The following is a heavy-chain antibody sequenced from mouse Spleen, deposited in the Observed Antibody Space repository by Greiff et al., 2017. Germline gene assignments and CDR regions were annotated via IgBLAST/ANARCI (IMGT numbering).Heavy chain of an antibody. D-gene: IGHD3-3*01. V-gene: IGHV1-39*01. J-gene: IGHJ2*01. CDR1: GYSFTDYN. Sequence: EVKVVESGPELVKPGASVKISCKASGYSFTDYNMNWVKQSNGKSLEWIGVINPNYGTTSYNQKFKGKATLTVDQSSSTAYMQLNSLTSEDSAVYYCARGGTEGDYFDYWGQGTTLTVSS. CDR2: INPNYGTT. CDR3: ARGGTEGDYFDY.